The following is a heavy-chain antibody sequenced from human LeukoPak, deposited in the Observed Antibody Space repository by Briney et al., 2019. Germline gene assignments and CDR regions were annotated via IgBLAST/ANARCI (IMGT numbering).Heavy chain of an antibody. CDR3: ARKTRYCSSTSCYATGKFDY. CDR1: GFTFNTYV. V-gene: IGHV4-34*01. J-gene: IGHJ4*02. CDR2: INHSGST. D-gene: IGHD2-2*01. Sequence: LRLSCAASGFTFNTYVIHWVRQPPGKGLEWIGEINHSGSTNYNPTLKSRVTISVDTSKNQFSLKLSSVTAADTAVYYCARKTRYCSSTSCYATGKFDYWGQGTLVTVSS.